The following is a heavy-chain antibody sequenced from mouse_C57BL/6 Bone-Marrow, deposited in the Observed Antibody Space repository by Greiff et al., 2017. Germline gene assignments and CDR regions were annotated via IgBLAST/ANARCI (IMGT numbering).Heavy chain of an antibody. V-gene: IGHV5-16*01. CDR2: INYDGSST. Sequence: EVQLVESEGGLVQPGSSMKLSCTASGFTFSDYYMAWVRQVPEKGLEWVANINYDGSSTYYLDSLKSRFIISRDNAKNILYLQMSSLKSEYTATYYCARDNGSRYFDYWGQGTTLTVSS. CDR1: GFTFSDYY. J-gene: IGHJ2*01. CDR3: ARDNGSRYFDY. D-gene: IGHD1-1*01.